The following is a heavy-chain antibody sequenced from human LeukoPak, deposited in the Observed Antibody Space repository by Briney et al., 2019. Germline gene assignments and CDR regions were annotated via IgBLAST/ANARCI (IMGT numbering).Heavy chain of an antibody. CDR1: GGSISSYY. CDR2: IYYSGST. CDR3: ARDVISMVRGAHNWFDP. Sequence: SETLSLTCTVSGGSISSYYWSWIRQPPGKGLEWIGYIYYSGSTNYNPSLKSRVTISVDTSKNQFSLKLSSVTAADTAVYYCARDVISMVRGAHNWFDPWGQGTLVTVSS. J-gene: IGHJ5*02. V-gene: IGHV4-59*01. D-gene: IGHD3-10*01.